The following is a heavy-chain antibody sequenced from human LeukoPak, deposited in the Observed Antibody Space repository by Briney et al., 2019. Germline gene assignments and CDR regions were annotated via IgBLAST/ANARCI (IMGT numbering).Heavy chain of an antibody. CDR1: GGSISSGGYY. D-gene: IGHD6-13*01. V-gene: IGHV4-31*03. CDR3: ARGPTTSNSWYDY. Sequence: SETLSLTCTVSGGSISSGGYYWSWIRQHPGKGLEWIGYIYYSGSTNYNPSLKSRVTISVDTSKNQFSLKLSSVTAADTAVYYCARGPTTSNSWYDYWGQGTLVTVSS. J-gene: IGHJ4*02. CDR2: IYYSGST.